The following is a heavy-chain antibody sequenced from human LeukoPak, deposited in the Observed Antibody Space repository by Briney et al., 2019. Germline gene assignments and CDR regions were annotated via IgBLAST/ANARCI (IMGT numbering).Heavy chain of an antibody. J-gene: IGHJ4*02. CDR3: ARGRWLLPEFDY. CDR1: GFTFSSYS. Sequence: GGSLRLSCAASGFTFSSYSMNWVRQAPGKGLEWVSSISSSSSYIYYADSVKGRFTISRDNSKNTLSLQMNSLRAEDTAVYYCARGRWLLPEFDYWGQGTLVTVSS. V-gene: IGHV3-21*04. CDR2: ISSSSSYI. D-gene: IGHD3-22*01.